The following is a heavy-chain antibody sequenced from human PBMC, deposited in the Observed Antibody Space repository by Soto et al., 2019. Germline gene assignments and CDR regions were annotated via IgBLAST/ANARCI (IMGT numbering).Heavy chain of an antibody. CDR2: ISASTRNT. D-gene: IGHD2-15*01. J-gene: IGHJ2*01. Sequence: QVQLVQSGGEVKKPGASVKVSCQASGYTFSDYAISWVRQAPGQGLEWMGWISASTRNTDQAQNFQGRVIMTRDPSTNTAYMELRSLRSEDTAVYYCVRCYCSVGSCYAWWQFDLWGRGTLVTVSS. CDR3: VRCYCSVGSCYAWWQFDL. V-gene: IGHV1-18*01. CDR1: GYTFSDYA.